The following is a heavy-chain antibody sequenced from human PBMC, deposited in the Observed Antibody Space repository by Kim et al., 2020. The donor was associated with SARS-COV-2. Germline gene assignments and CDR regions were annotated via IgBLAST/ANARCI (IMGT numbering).Heavy chain of an antibody. Sequence: ASVKVSCKPSGNTFTTYAMNWVRQAPGQGLEWMGWINTNTGVPTYAQGFTGRFVFSLDTSVSTAYLQISSLTAEDTAVYYCASGLEDSSSSSFDYCGQGT. CDR3: ASGLEDSSSSSFDY. V-gene: IGHV7-4-1*02. CDR1: GNTFTTYA. D-gene: IGHD6-6*01. J-gene: IGHJ4*02. CDR2: INTNTGVP.